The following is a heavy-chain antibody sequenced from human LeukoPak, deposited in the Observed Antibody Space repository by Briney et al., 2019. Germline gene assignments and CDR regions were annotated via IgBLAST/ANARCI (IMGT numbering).Heavy chain of an antibody. CDR3: AKVHYKTAMVYIDY. J-gene: IGHJ4*02. CDR2: ISDSGTTI. V-gene: IGHV3-48*03. D-gene: IGHD5-18*01. Sequence: SGGSLRLSCAASGFTFRSHEMNWVRQAPGKGLEWVSYISDSGTTIYYADSVKGRFTISRDNGKNSLYLQMNSLRAEDTAVYYCAKVHYKTAMVYIDYWGQGTLVTVSS. CDR1: GFTFRSHE.